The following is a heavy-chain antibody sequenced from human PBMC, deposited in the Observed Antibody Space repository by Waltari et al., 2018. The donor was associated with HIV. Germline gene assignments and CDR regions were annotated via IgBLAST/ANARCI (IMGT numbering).Heavy chain of an antibody. Sequence: EVQLVESGGGLVQPGRSLRLSCAASGFTFADYPMNWVRQSPGKGLEWVSGISWNSGITDYGDSVKGRFTISRDNAKNSLYLQMNSLTVEDTAFYYCAKGGSHLTIFEAWFDSWGQGTLVTVSS. D-gene: IGHD3-3*01. CDR2: ISWNSGIT. V-gene: IGHV3-9*01. J-gene: IGHJ5*01. CDR3: AKGGSHLTIFEAWFDS. CDR1: GFTFADYP.